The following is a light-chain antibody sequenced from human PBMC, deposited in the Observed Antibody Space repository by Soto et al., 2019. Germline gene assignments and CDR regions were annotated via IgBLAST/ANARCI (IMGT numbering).Light chain of an antibody. Sequence: EIVLTQSPGTLSLSPGERATLSCRASQSVSSSYLAWYQQKPGQAPRLLIYGVSSRATGIADRFSGSGSGTDFTLTISRLEPEDFAVYYCQQYGSPPGTFGQGTKVEIK. CDR1: QSVSSSY. J-gene: IGKJ1*01. CDR3: QQYGSPPGT. CDR2: GVS. V-gene: IGKV3-20*01.